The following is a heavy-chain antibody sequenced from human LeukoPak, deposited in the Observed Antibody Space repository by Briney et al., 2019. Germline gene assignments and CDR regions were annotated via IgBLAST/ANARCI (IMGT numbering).Heavy chain of an antibody. CDR3: ARDKVIASAGTPNWFDP. CDR1: GYTFTSYG. J-gene: IGHJ5*02. CDR2: ISAYDGET. Sequence: ASVKVSCKASGYTFTSYGISWVRQAPGQGLEWMGWISAYDGETNYLQKFQGRVTMTTDTATSTAYMELRSLRSDDTAVYYCARDKVIASAGTPNWFDPWGQGTLVTVSS. D-gene: IGHD6-13*01. V-gene: IGHV1-18*01.